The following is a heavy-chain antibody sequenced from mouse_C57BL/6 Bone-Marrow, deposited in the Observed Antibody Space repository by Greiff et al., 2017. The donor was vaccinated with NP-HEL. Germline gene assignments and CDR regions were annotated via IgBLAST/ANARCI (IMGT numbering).Heavy chain of an antibody. D-gene: IGHD2-2*01. J-gene: IGHJ2*01. Sequence: VQLQQSGAELVRPGASVKLSCTASGFNIKDDYMHWVKQRPEQGLEWIGWIDPENGDTEYASKFQGKATITADTSSNTAYVQLSSLTSEYTVVYYCTTGLIFGSYFDYWGQGTTLTVAS. CDR3: TTGLIFGSYFDY. V-gene: IGHV14-4*01. CDR2: IDPENGDT. CDR1: GFNIKDDY.